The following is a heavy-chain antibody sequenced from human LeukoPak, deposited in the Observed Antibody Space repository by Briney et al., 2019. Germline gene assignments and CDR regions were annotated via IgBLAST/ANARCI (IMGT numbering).Heavy chain of an antibody. V-gene: IGHV3-30*18. CDR3: AKDSCSSTSCYEDF. CDR2: ISYDGSNK. Sequence: GRSLRLSCAASGFTFSNYGMHWVRQAPGKGLEWVAVISYDGSNKYYSDSVKGRFTISRDNSKNTLYLQMNILRAEDTGVYYCAKDSCSSTSCYEDFWGQGTLVTVSS. CDR1: GFTFSNYG. D-gene: IGHD2-2*01. J-gene: IGHJ4*02.